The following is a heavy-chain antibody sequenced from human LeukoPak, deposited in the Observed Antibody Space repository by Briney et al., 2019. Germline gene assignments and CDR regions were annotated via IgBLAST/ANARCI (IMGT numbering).Heavy chain of an antibody. V-gene: IGHV4-4*02. CDR3: ARGVLRYFISYFDY. D-gene: IGHD3-9*01. CDR2: INHSGST. Sequence: PSETLSLTCSVSGGSIRTTTWWSWIRQPPGKGLEWIGEINHSGSTNYNPSLKSRVTISVDTSKNQFSLKLSSVTAADTAVYYCARGVLRYFISYFDYWGQGTLVTVSS. CDR1: GGSIRTTTW. J-gene: IGHJ4*02.